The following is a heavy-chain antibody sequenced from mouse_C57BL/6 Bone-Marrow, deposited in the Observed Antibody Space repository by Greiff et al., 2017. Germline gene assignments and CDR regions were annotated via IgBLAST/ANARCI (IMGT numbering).Heavy chain of an antibody. V-gene: IGHV7-3*01. D-gene: IGHD2-2*01. CDR1: GFTFTDYY. CDR2: IRNKANGYTT. Sequence: EVQLVESGGGLVQPGGSLSLSCAASGFTFTDYYMSWVRQPPGKALEWLGFIRNKANGYTTEYSASVKGRFTISRDNSQSILYLQMNALRAEDSATYYCALGYGYDGYFDVWGTGTTVTVSS. CDR3: ALGYGYDGYFDV. J-gene: IGHJ1*03.